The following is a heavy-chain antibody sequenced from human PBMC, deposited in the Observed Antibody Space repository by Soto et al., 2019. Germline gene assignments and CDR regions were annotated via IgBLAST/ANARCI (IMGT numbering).Heavy chain of an antibody. CDR1: GGSISSHY. V-gene: IGHV4-59*08. J-gene: IGHJ3*02. D-gene: IGHD2-8*01. CDR2: IYYSGST. Sequence: SETLSLTCTVSGGSISSHYWSWIRQPPGQGLEWIGYIYYSGSTNYNPSLKSRVTISVDTSKSQFSLRLSSVTAADTAVYYCAHLSMVQAFDIWGQGTMVTVSS. CDR3: AHLSMVQAFDI.